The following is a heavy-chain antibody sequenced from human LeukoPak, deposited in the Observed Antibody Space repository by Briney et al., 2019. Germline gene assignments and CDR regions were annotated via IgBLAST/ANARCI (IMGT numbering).Heavy chain of an antibody. Sequence: GGSLRLSCATSGFSFSLYAFHWVRQAPGGGLEWVSVISYDGRSKFYADSVKGRFITSRDNSRNTLDLQVNSLRPEDTAVYYCARDQGDARNRIKGAGHYMDVWGKGTTIIVSS. CDR3: ARDQGDARNRIKGAGHYMDV. V-gene: IGHV3-30*01. D-gene: IGHD1-14*01. CDR1: GFSFSLYA. J-gene: IGHJ6*03. CDR2: ISYDGRSK.